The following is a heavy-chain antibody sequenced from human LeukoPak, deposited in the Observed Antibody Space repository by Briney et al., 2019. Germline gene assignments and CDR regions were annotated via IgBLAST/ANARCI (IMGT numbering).Heavy chain of an antibody. CDR1: GFRLNNNA. Sequence: GGSLRLSCAASGFRLNNNAMSWLRQAPGKGLEWVANIKQDGSEKNYVDSVKGRFTISRDNAKNSLYLQMNSLRAEDTAVYYCASGLELDYWGQGTLVTVSS. CDR2: IKQDGSEK. V-gene: IGHV3-7*03. CDR3: ASGLELDY. J-gene: IGHJ4*02.